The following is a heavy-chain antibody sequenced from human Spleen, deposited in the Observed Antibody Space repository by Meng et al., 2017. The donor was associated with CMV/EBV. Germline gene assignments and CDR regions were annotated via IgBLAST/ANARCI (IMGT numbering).Heavy chain of an antibody. J-gene: IGHJ6*02. CDR1: GFTFRSYA. CDR2: IYSGGGIT. D-gene: IGHD3-10*01. Sequence: GESLKISCAASGFTFRSYAMNWVRQAPGKGLEWVSVIYSGGGITYYADSVKGRFIISRDNSKNTLYLQMNSLRAEDTAIYYCAKDNYYGSGRTYYNWARGGYGMDVWGQGTTVTVSS. V-gene: IGHV3-23*03. CDR3: AKDNYYGSGRTYYNWARGGYGMDV.